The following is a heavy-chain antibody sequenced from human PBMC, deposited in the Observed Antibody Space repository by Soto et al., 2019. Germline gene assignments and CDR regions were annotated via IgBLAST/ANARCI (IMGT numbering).Heavy chain of an antibody. CDR1: GDTDTNYV. CDR2: IFPKFGTT. J-gene: IGHJ6*02. Sequence: QVQLVQSGAEVKKPGSSVKVSCKASGDTDTNYVISWVRQAPGQGLEWMGGIFPKFGTTYSAQKLQDRLTITADEHTSTVYMQLSSLRLDDTAVYYCEAEMTFGKLSVVWGQGTTVTVSS. CDR3: EAEMTFGKLSVV. D-gene: IGHD3-16*02. V-gene: IGHV1-69*01.